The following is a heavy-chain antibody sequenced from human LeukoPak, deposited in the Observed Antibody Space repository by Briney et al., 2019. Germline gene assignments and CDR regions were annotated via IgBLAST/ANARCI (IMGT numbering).Heavy chain of an antibody. CDR1: GYSISSGYY. J-gene: IGHJ5*02. V-gene: IGHV4-38-2*02. D-gene: IGHD3-10*01. Sequence: SETLSLTCTVSGYSISSGYYWGWIRQPPGKGLEWIGSIYHSGSTYYNPSLKSRVTISVDTSKNQFSLKLSSVTAADTAVYYCASSRLWFEESHFDPWGQGTLVTVSS. CDR3: ASSRLWFEESHFDP. CDR2: IYHSGST.